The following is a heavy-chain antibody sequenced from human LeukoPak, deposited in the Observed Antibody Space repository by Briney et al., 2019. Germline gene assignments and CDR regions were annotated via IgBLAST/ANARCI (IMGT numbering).Heavy chain of an antibody. V-gene: IGHV3-33*01. CDR2: TWFDGSNK. Sequence: GGSLRLSCAASGFTFSRYGMHWVRQAPGKGLEWVAQTWFDGSNKFYTDSVKGRFTISRDNSKNTVYLQMNTLRAEDTAIYYCARELSRGSGSLIYCLDSWGQGTLVTVSS. CDR1: GFTFSRYG. D-gene: IGHD3-10*01. J-gene: IGHJ4*02. CDR3: ARELSRGSGSLIYCLDS.